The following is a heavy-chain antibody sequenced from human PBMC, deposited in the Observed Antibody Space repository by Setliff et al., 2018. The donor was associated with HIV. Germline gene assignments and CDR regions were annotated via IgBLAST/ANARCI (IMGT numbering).Heavy chain of an antibody. V-gene: IGHV3-30*02. CDR2: IWNDGNNK. D-gene: IGHD4-17*01. Sequence: PGGSLRLSCSASGFTFSFYGMHWVRQAPGKGLEWVALIWNDGNNKYYADFVKGRFTISRDNSKNMLYLQMSSLRPEDTAMYYCTKPTTVVTSYYFDSWGQGTQVTVSS. CDR3: TKPTTVVTSYYFDS. J-gene: IGHJ4*02. CDR1: GFTFSFYG.